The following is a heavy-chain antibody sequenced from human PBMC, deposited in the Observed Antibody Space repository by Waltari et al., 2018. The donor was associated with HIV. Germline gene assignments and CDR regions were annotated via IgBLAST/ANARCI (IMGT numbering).Heavy chain of an antibody. CDR2: ISGGRGAT. V-gene: IGHV3-23*01. D-gene: IGHD3-10*01. Sequence: EVQLLESGGGLVQPGGSLRLSCAASGFTFSSYAMSWVRQAPGTGVEWVSVISGGRGATDNADAVKGRFTVSRDNSKNTLYLQMNGLRVEDTAVYYCAKGLSVYYGSGSYPADYWGQGTLVTVSS. J-gene: IGHJ4*02. CDR1: GFTFSSYA. CDR3: AKGLSVYYGSGSYPADY.